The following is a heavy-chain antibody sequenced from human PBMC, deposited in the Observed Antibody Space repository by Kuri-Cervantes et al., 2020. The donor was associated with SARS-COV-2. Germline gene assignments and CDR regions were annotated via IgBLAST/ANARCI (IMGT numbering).Heavy chain of an antibody. D-gene: IGHD3-22*01. CDR3: ARDLLNYYDSSGYGY. J-gene: IGHJ4*02. Sequence: GGSLRLSCAASGFTFSDYYMSWIRQAPGKGLEWVSYISSSGSTIYHADSVKGRFTISRDNAKNSLYLQMNSLRAEDTAVYYCARDLLNYYDSSGYGYWGQGTLVTVSS. CDR1: GFTFSDYY. CDR2: ISSSGSTI. V-gene: IGHV3-11*01.